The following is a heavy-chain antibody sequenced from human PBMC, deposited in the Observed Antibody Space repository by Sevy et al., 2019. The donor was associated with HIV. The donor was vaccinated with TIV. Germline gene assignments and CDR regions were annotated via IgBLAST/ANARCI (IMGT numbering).Heavy chain of an antibody. J-gene: IGHJ5*02. D-gene: IGHD3-10*01. CDR3: ARPGYYGSGSSPIKQNNWFDP. CDR2: IYPGDSDT. CDR1: GYSFTSYW. V-gene: IGHV5-51*01. Sequence: GESLKISCKGSGYSFTSYWIGWVRQMPGKGLEWMGIIYPGDSDTRYSPSFQGQVTISADKSISTAYLQWSSLKASDTAMYYCARPGYYGSGSSPIKQNNWFDPWGQGTLVTVSS.